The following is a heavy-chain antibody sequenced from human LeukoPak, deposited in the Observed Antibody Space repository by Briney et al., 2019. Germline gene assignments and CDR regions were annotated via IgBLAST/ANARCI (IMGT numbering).Heavy chain of an antibody. CDR1: GGSISGYY. D-gene: IGHD5-24*01. V-gene: IGHV4-59*01. CDR3: ARAGMTTIEIDY. CDR2: IYYSGST. J-gene: IGHJ4*02. Sequence: SETLSLTCTVSGGSISGYYWSWIRQPPGKGLEWIGYIYYSGSTNYNPSLKSRVTISADTSKNQFSLKLNSVTAADTAVYYCARAGMTTIEIDYWGQGTLVTVSS.